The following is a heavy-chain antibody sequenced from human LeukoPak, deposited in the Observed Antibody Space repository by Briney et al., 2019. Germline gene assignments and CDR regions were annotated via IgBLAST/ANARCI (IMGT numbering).Heavy chain of an antibody. CDR1: GGSISSYY. J-gene: IGHJ5*02. D-gene: IGHD2-2*01. CDR3: ARETYCSSTSCYRESFDP. V-gene: IGHV4-39*02. CDR2: IYYSGST. Sequence: SETLSLTCTVSGGSISSYYWGWIRQPPGKGLEWIGSIYYSGSTYYNPSLKSRVTISVDTSKNQFSLKLSSVTAADTAVYYCARETYCSSTSCYRESFDPWGQGTLVTVSS.